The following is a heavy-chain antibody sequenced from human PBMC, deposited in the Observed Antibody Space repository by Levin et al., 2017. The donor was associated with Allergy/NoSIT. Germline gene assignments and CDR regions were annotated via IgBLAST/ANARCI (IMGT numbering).Heavy chain of an antibody. Sequence: GESLKISCKGSGYIFTSYWIGWVRQMPGKGLEWMGIIYPGDSDTRYSPSFQGQVTISADKSISTAFLQWSSLKASDTAMYYCARRYGGIEAAGQDHIDYWGQGTLVTVSS. CDR2: IYPGDSDT. CDR1: GYIFTSYW. J-gene: IGHJ4*02. V-gene: IGHV5-51*01. CDR3: ARRYGGIEAAGQDHIDY. D-gene: IGHD6-13*01.